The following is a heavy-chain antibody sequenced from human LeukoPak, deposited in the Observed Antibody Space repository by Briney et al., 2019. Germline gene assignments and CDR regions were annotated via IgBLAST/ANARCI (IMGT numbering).Heavy chain of an antibody. D-gene: IGHD3-10*01. CDR1: GFTFSFYA. J-gene: IGHJ4*02. Sequence: GGSLRLSCAASGFTFSFYAMSWVRQAPGKGLEWVSAISSSGDSTYYTDSARGRFTISRDNSNNTLFLQMNSLRADDTAVYYYASVEWFGDLTFEGWGRGTLVTVSS. CDR3: ASVEWFGDLTFEG. V-gene: IGHV3-23*01. CDR2: ISSSGDST.